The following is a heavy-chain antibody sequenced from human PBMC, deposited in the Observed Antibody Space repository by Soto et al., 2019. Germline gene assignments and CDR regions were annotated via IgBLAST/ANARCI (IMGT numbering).Heavy chain of an antibody. V-gene: IGHV3-23*01. D-gene: IGHD1-26*01. CDR2: ISGSGSPT. J-gene: IGHJ6*02. Sequence: GGSLRLRWAASGFSFSSYAMTWVRQAPGRGLQWVSAISGSGSPTYYADSVKGRFTISRDNSKNTLYLQMNSLRADDTAVYYCARDMSGGTYNYYYGMDVWGQGTTVTVSS. CDR1: GFSFSSYA. CDR3: ARDMSGGTYNYYYGMDV.